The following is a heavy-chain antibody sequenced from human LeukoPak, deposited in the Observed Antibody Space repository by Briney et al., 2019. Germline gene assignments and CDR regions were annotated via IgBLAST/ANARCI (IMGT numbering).Heavy chain of an antibody. CDR3: ARDMVGAFDF. Sequence: SETLSLTCSVSGGSISSGGFYWSWIRQPAGKGLEWIGRIYDTGSTNYNPSLKSRVTLSVDTSKNQFSLKLNSVTAADTATYYCARDMVGAFDFWGQGTMVTVSS. D-gene: IGHD4/OR15-4a*01. CDR2: IYDTGST. V-gene: IGHV4-61*02. J-gene: IGHJ3*01. CDR1: GGSISSGGFY.